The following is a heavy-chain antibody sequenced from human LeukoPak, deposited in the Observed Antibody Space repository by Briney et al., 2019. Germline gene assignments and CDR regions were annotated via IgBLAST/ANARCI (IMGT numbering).Heavy chain of an antibody. CDR3: ARAVRKNYYHYYMDV. Sequence: SSETLSLTCTVSGGSISSSSYYWGWIRQPPGKGLEWIGSIYYGGNTYYNPSLKSRVTISVDTSKNYFSLRLSSVTAADTAVYYCARAVRKNYYHYYMDVWGKGTTVTVSS. CDR1: GGSISSSSYY. V-gene: IGHV4-39*02. CDR2: IYYGGNT. J-gene: IGHJ6*03.